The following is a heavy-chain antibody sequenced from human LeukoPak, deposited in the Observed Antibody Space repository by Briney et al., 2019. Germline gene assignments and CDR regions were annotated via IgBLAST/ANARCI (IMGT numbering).Heavy chain of an antibody. Sequence: ASVKVSCKVSGYTLTELSMHWVRQAPGQGLEWMGWINPNSGGTNYAQKFQGRVTMTRDTSISTAYMELSRLRSDDTAVYYCARERTHCSGGSCYLVYYMDVWGKGTTVTISS. CDR3: ARERTHCSGGSCYLVYYMDV. CDR2: INPNSGGT. J-gene: IGHJ6*03. CDR1: GYTLTELS. D-gene: IGHD2-15*01. V-gene: IGHV1-2*02.